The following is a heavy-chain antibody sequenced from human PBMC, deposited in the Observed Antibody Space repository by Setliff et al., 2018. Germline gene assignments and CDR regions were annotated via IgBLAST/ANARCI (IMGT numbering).Heavy chain of an antibody. Sequence: ASVKVSCKASGYTFTAYHMHWVRQAPGQGLEWMGIINPGGLSSSSTQKFEGRVTMTRDTSTSTVYMEVSSLTSDESAVYYCARGGLAAANKKGVFEYWGQGTLVTVSS. J-gene: IGHJ4*02. D-gene: IGHD6-13*01. CDR3: ARGGLAAANKKGVFEY. CDR1: GYTFTAYH. V-gene: IGHV1-46*01. CDR2: INPGGLSS.